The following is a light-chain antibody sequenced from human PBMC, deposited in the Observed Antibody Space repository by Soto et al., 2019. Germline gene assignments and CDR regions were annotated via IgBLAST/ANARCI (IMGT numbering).Light chain of an antibody. J-gene: IGLJ2*01. Sequence: QSALTQPPSASGAPGQTVTISCSGTTSNIGSHSVNWYRQLPGTAPKVVMFSNDERPSGVPDRFSGSKSGTSASLTITGLQSEDEADYYCTAWDTSLTGHLVFGGGTKVTVL. V-gene: IGLV1-44*01. CDR1: TSNIGSHS. CDR2: SND. CDR3: TAWDTSLTGHLV.